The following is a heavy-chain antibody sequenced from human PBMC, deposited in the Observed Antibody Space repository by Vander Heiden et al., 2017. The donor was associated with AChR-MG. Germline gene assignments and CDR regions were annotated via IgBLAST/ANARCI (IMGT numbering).Heavy chain of an antibody. CDR3: VRARNY. V-gene: IGHV3-48*03. J-gene: IGHJ4*02. Sequence: EVQLVESGGGLVQPGGSLRLPCTASGFTFNDYEMNWVRQAPGKGLEWVSSITSSSSIIYYADSVKGRFTISRDNPKNSLFLQMNSLRADDTALYYCVRARNYWGQGTLVTVSS. CDR1: GFTFNDYE. CDR2: ITSSSSII.